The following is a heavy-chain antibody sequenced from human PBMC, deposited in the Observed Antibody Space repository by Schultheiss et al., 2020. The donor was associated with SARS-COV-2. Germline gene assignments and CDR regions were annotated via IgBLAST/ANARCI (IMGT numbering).Heavy chain of an antibody. CDR1: GYTFTSYG. Sequence: SVKVSCKASGYTFTSYGISWVRQARGQRLEWIGWIVVGSGNTNYAQKFQERVTITRDMSTSTAYMELSSLRSEDTAVYYCSRDGVLRFLEWFSYYYYGMDVWGQGTTVTVSS. CDR3: SRDGVLRFLEWFSYYYYGMDV. CDR2: IVVGSGNT. V-gene: IGHV1-58*02. D-gene: IGHD3-3*01. J-gene: IGHJ6*02.